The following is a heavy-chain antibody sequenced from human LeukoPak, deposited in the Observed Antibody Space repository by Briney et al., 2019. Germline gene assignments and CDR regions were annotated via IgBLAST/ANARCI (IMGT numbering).Heavy chain of an antibody. CDR1: GYSFAIYW. CDR3: ARVHCSGCPYYYGMDV. D-gene: IGHD6-19*01. J-gene: IGHJ6*02. CDR2: IYPGDSDT. Sequence: GESLRISCKGSGYSFAIYWIAWVRQMPGKGLEWMGIIYPGDSDTRYSPSFRGQVTISADKSISTAYLQWSSLKASDTAMYYCARVHCSGCPYYYGMDVWGQGTTVTVSS. V-gene: IGHV5-51*01.